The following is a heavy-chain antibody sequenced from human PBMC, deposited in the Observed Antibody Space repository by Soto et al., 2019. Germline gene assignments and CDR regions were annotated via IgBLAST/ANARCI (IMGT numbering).Heavy chain of an antibody. J-gene: IGHJ4*02. CDR1: GFTFSSYG. CDR3: AKDQGIPPFDY. Sequence: PGGSLRLSCAASGFTFSSYGMPWVRQAPGKGLEWVAVISYDGSNKYYADSVKGRFTISRDNSKNTLYLQMNSLRAEDTAVYYCAKDQGIPPFDYWGQGTLVTVSS. D-gene: IGHD5-18*01. V-gene: IGHV3-30*18. CDR2: ISYDGSNK.